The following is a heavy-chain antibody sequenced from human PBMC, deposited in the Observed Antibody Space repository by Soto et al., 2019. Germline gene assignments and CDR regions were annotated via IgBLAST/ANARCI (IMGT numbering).Heavy chain of an antibody. V-gene: IGHV1-69*01. D-gene: IGHD3-10*01. CDR2: IIPIFGTA. Sequence: GASVKVSCKASGGTFSSYAISWVRQAPGQGLEWMGGIIPIFGTANYAQKFQDRVTITADESTSTAYMELSSLRSEDTAVYYSGSTNYNPSLKSRVTISVDTSKNQFSLKLSSVTAADTAVYYCARDRIVVVTAIPPHSNYYYYYGMDVWGQGTTVTV. CDR3: GSTNYNPSLKSRVTISVDTSKNQFSLKLSSVTAADTAVYYCARDRIVVVTAIPPHSNYYYYYGMDV. J-gene: IGHJ6*02. CDR1: GGTFSSYA.